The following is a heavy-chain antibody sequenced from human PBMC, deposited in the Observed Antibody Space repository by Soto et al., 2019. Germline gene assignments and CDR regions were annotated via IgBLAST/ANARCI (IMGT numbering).Heavy chain of an antibody. D-gene: IGHD4-17*01. CDR1: GGTFSSYA. CDR2: IIPIFGTA. Sequence: QVQLVQSGAEVKKPGSSVKVSCTASGGTFSSYAISWVRQAPGQGLEWMGGIIPIFGTANYAQKFQGRVTITADESTSTAYMELSSLRSEDTAVYYCARVHLVDYGDYAGADYWGQGTLVTVSS. J-gene: IGHJ4*02. CDR3: ARVHLVDYGDYAGADY. V-gene: IGHV1-69*01.